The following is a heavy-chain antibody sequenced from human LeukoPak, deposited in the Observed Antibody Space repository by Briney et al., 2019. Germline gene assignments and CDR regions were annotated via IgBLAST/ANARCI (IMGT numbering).Heavy chain of an antibody. Sequence: GGSLRLSCAASGFTFSTYAMTWVRQAPGKGLEWVSGISAGGDRTYYADSVKGRFTISRDNSKNTLYLQMNSLRAEDTAEYYCARSTVGTSCCTAVDYWGQGTRVTVSS. D-gene: IGHD1-14*01. CDR2: ISAGGDRT. J-gene: IGHJ4*02. CDR1: GFTFSTYA. V-gene: IGHV3-23*01. CDR3: ARSTVGTSCCTAVDY.